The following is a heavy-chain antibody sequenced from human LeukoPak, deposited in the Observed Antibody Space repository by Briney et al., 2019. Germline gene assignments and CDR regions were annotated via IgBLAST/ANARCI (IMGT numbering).Heavy chain of an antibody. CDR1: GFTFSSYS. V-gene: IGHV3-21*01. D-gene: IGHD2-2*01. CDR3: ARDQNGYCSSTSCYANAFDI. Sequence: GGSLRLSCAASGFTFSSYSMNWVRQAPGEGLEWVSSISSSSSYIYYADSVKGRLTISRDNAKNSLYLQMNSLRAEDTAVYYCARDQNGYCSSTSCYANAFDIWGQGTMVTVSS. J-gene: IGHJ3*02. CDR2: ISSSSSYI.